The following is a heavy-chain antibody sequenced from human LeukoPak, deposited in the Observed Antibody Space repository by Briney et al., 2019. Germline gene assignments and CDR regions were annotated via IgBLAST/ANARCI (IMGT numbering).Heavy chain of an antibody. CDR3: ARHETYYYGSGSYLSYYYYYMDV. CDR1: GSRFTSYW. CDR2: IYPGDSDT. V-gene: IGHV5-51*01. D-gene: IGHD3-10*01. Sequence: GASLKISCKGSGSRFTSYWIGWVRQMPGKGLEWMGIIYPGDSDTRYSPSFQGQVTISADKSISTAYLQWSSLKASDTAMYYCARHETYYYGSGSYLSYYYYYMDVWGKGTTVTVSS. J-gene: IGHJ6*03.